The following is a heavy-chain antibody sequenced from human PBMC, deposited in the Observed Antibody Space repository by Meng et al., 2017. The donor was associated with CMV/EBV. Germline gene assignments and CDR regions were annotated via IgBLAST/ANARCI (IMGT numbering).Heavy chain of an antibody. V-gene: IGHV3-23*01. J-gene: IGHJ4*02. CDR1: GFTFSSYA. CDR3: AKDPKITMIVD. Sequence: LSWPASGFTFSSYARSWGRQARGKGLEWVSAISGSGGRTYYADSVKGRFTISRDNSKNTLYLQMNSLRAEDTAVYYCAKDPKITMIVDWGQGTLVTVSS. D-gene: IGHD3-22*01. CDR2: ISGSGGRT.